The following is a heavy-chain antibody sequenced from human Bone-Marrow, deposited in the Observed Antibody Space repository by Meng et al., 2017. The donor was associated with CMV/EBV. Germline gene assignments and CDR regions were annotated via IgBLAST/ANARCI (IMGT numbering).Heavy chain of an antibody. D-gene: IGHD5-12*01. Sequence: GSLRLSCAVYGGSFSGYYWSWIRQPPGKGLEWIGEINHSGSTNYNPSLTSRVTISVDTSKNHFSLTLSSVTAAATAIYYCARGRSSGYFKPIDYWGQGTLVTVSS. CDR2: INHSGST. V-gene: IGHV4-34*01. CDR1: GGSFSGYY. CDR3: ARGRSSGYFKPIDY. J-gene: IGHJ4*02.